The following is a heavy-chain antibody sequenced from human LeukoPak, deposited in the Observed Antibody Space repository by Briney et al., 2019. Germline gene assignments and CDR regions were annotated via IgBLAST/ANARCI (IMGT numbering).Heavy chain of an antibody. Sequence: GGSLRLSCAASGFTFSDYDMHWVRQATGKGLEWVSAIGTAGDTYHTGSVKGRFTISRENAKNSLYLQMNSLRAGDTAVYYCARVAKERVGGVYYFDYWGQGTLVTVSS. CDR2: IGTAGDT. V-gene: IGHV3-13*01. J-gene: IGHJ4*02. CDR1: GFTFSDYD. CDR3: ARVAKERVGGVYYFDY. D-gene: IGHD1-1*01.